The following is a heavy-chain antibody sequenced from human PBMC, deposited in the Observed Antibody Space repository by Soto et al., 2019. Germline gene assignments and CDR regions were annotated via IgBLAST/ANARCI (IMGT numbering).Heavy chain of an antibody. J-gene: IGHJ6*02. D-gene: IGHD2-2*03. CDR3: ASGYCSSTSCYGYGMDV. V-gene: IGHV1-69*01. Sequence: VQLVQSGAEVKKPGSSVKVSCKASGGTFSSYAISWVRQAPGQGLEWMGGIIPIFGTANYAQKFQGRVTITADESTSTAYMELSSLRSEDTAVYYCASGYCSSTSCYGYGMDVWGQGTTVTVSS. CDR2: IIPIFGTA. CDR1: GGTFSSYA.